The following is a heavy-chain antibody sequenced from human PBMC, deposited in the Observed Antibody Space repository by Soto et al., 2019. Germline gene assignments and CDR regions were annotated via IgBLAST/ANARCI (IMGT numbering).Heavy chain of an antibody. CDR3: ARHVSRFTGIAARPLYFDY. V-gene: IGHV4-39*01. J-gene: IGHJ4*02. CDR1: GGSISSSSYY. Sequence: KTSETLSLTCTVSGGSISSSSYYWGWIRQPPGKGLEWIGSIYYSGSTYYNPSLKSRVTISVDTSKNQFSLKLSSVTAADTAVYYCARHVSRFTGIAARPLYFDYWGQGTLVTVSS. CDR2: IYYSGST. D-gene: IGHD6-6*01.